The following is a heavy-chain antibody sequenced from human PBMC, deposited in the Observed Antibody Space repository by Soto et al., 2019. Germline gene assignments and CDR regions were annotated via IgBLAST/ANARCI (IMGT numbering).Heavy chain of an antibody. CDR3: AREPTGTGAFDI. J-gene: IGHJ3*02. V-gene: IGHV3-21*01. CDR1: GFQFSSYS. CDR2: ISSSSSYI. D-gene: IGHD1-1*01. Sequence: RGSLRLSCAASGFQFSSYSMNWFRQAPGKGLEWVSSISSSSSYIYYADSVKGRFTISRDNAKNSLYLQMNSLRAEDTAVYYCAREPTGTGAFDIWGQGTMVTVSS.